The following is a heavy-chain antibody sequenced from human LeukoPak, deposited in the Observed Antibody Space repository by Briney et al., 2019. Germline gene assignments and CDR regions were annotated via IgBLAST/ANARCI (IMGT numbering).Heavy chain of an antibody. D-gene: IGHD6-19*01. Sequence: SVKVSCKASGGTFSSYTISWVRQAPGQGLEWMGRIIPILGIANYAQKFQGRVTITADKSTSTAYMELSSLRSEDTAVYYCARTGIAVGSAFDIWGQGTMVTVSS. J-gene: IGHJ3*02. CDR3: ARTGIAVGSAFDI. CDR2: IIPILGIA. CDR1: GGTFSSYT. V-gene: IGHV1-69*02.